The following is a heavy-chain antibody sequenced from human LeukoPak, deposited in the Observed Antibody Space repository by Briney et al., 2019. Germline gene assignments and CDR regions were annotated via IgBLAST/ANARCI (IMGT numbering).Heavy chain of an antibody. V-gene: IGHV3-23*01. CDR3: AKEVVLGETNYYYYGMDV. CDR2: ISGSGVRA. Sequence: GGSLRLSCAASGFTFSSYAMSWVRQAPGKGLEWVSAISGSGVRAHYTESVRGRFTISRDNSQNMLHLQMNSLRAEDTAVYYCAKEVVLGETNYYYYGMDVWGQGTTVTVSS. CDR1: GFTFSSYA. D-gene: IGHD1-26*01. J-gene: IGHJ6*02.